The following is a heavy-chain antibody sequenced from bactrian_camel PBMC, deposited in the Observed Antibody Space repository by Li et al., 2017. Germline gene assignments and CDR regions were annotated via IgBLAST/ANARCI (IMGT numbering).Heavy chain of an antibody. CDR2: VDSVGRT. CDR1: TRRPNY. Sequence: DVQLVESGGGSVQAGGSLRLSCTYTRRPNYVTWFRQPPGKEREGLALVDSVGRTTYATSVKGRFAISQDNAKNVLYLQMNSLKPEDTAMYYCAARGPYCYTKLSVRDFTIGARGPRSPSP. D-gene: IGHD2*01. V-gene: IGHV3S10*01. CDR3: AARGPYCYTKLSVRDFT. J-gene: IGHJ4*01.